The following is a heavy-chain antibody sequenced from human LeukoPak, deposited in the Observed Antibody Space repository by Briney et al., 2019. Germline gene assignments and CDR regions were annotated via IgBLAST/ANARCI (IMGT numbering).Heavy chain of an antibody. J-gene: IGHJ5*02. CDR2: ISSSGSTI. CDR3: ARDRGYGSGSSEGWFDP. CDR1: GFTFSDYY. D-gene: IGHD3-10*01. Sequence: GGSLRLSCAASGFTFSDYYMSWIRQAPGKGLEWVSYISSSGSTIYYADAVKGRFTISRDNAKNSLCLQMNSLRAEDTAVYYCARDRGYGSGSSEGWFDPWGQGTLVTVSS. V-gene: IGHV3-11*01.